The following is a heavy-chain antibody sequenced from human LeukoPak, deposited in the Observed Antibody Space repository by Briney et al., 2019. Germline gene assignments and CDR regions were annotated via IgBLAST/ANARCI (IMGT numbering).Heavy chain of an antibody. CDR1: VDTFTGYY. Sequence: ASVKVSCKASVDTFTGYYMHSGRQAPGQGGEWMGCINPKSGGTNYAQKFQGRVTMTRDTSISTAYMELSRLRPDDTAVYYCAREYSSGWPYYYYYMDVWGKGTTVTVSS. CDR3: AREYSSGWPYYYYYMDV. J-gene: IGHJ6*03. CDR2: INPKSGGT. V-gene: IGHV1-2*02. D-gene: IGHD6-19*01.